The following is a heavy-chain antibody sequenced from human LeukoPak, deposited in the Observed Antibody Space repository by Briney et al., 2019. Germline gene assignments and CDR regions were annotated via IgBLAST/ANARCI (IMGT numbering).Heavy chain of an antibody. CDR2: IYYSGST. D-gene: IGHD5-18*01. Sequence: SETLSLTCTVAGGSISSSSYYWGWIRQPPGKGLEWIGSIYYSGSTYYNPSLKSRVTISVDTSKNQFSLKLSSVTAADTAVYYCARQTWIQLWPRYFDYWGQGTLVTVSS. V-gene: IGHV4-39*01. CDR3: ARQTWIQLWPRYFDY. CDR1: GGSISSSSYY. J-gene: IGHJ4*02.